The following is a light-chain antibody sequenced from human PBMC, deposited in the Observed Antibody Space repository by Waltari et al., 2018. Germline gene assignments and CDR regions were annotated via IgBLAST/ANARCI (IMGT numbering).Light chain of an antibody. CDR2: PDT. Sequence: SFELTQPPSVSMSPGQTPSITCSGDILGNNYASWYQHKPGQSPLLVIYPDTKRPSGIPERFSGAKSGNAATLTISGTQAMDEADYYCQALGTGAWVFGGGTKLTVL. V-gene: IGLV3-1*01. CDR3: QALGTGAWV. CDR1: ILGNNY. J-gene: IGLJ3*02.